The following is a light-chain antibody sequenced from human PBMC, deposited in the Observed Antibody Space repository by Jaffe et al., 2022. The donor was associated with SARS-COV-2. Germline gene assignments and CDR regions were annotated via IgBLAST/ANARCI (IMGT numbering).Light chain of an antibody. Sequence: EIVLTQSPGTLSLSPGERATLSCRASQIVTSSYLAWYQQKPGQAPRLLIYGASSRATGIPDRFSGSGSETDFTLTISRLEPEDFAVYYCQQYGRSPYTFGQGTKLEIK. CDR3: QQYGRSPYT. V-gene: IGKV3-20*01. J-gene: IGKJ2*01. CDR2: GAS. CDR1: QIVTSSY.